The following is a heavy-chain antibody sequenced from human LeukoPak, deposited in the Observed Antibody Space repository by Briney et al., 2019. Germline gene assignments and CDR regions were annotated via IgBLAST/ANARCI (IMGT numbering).Heavy chain of an antibody. CDR1: GGTFSSYA. Sequence: SVKVSCKASGGTFSSYAISWVRQAPGQGLEWMGRIIPIFGTANYAQKFQGRVTITTDQSTSTAYMELSSLRSEDTAVYYCATGPGYWNNDAFDIWGQGTMVTVSS. CDR2: IIPIFGTA. CDR3: ATGPGYWNNDAFDI. V-gene: IGHV1-69*05. J-gene: IGHJ3*02. D-gene: IGHD1/OR15-1a*01.